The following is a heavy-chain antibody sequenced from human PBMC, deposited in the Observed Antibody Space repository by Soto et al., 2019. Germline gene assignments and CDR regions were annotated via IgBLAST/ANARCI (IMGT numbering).Heavy chain of an antibody. Sequence: QMQLQQWGAGLLKPSETLSLTCAVYGGSFSGYYWSWIRQPPGKGLEWIGEINHSGSTNYNPSLKSRVTISVDTSKNQFSLKLSSVTAADTAVYYCARGSAAALDYWGQGTLVTVSS. CDR1: GGSFSGYY. D-gene: IGHD6-13*01. J-gene: IGHJ4*02. V-gene: IGHV4-34*01. CDR3: ARGSAAALDY. CDR2: INHSGST.